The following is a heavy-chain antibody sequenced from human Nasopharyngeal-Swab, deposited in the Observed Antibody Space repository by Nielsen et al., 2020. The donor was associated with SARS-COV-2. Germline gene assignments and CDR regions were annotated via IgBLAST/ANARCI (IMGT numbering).Heavy chain of an antibody. CDR1: GFTFTNFA. CDR3: TRVRGVSGLDS. V-gene: IGHV3-72*01. Sequence: GESLKISCSASGFTFTNFAMAWVRQAPGQGLEWVARSRNRANSYTTTYAASVQGRFTISREDSKNSLYLQMNSLKSEGTAVYYCTRVRGVSGLDSWGQGTLVTVFS. D-gene: IGHD5/OR15-5a*01. J-gene: IGHJ4*02. CDR2: SRNRANSYTT.